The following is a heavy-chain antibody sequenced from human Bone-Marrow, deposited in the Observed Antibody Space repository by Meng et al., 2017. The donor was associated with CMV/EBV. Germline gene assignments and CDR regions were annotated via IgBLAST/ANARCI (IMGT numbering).Heavy chain of an antibody. D-gene: IGHD1-26*01. CDR2: VSHSGNA. J-gene: IGHJ4*02. Sequence: SQTLSLTCAVFGGSFNSYYWNWIRQPPGKGLEWIGAVSHSGNANYNPSLKSRVTISVDTSKNQFSLKLSSVTAADTAVYYCARFSVGATPPHGDYWGQGTLVTVSS. V-gene: IGHV4-34*01. CDR3: ARFSVGATPPHGDY. CDR1: GGSFNSYY.